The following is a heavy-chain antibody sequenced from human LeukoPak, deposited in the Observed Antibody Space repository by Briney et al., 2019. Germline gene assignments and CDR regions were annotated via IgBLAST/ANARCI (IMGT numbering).Heavy chain of an antibody. CDR2: ISSEAYGGTP. Sequence: GGSLRLSCTASGFTFGDYAMTWVRQAPGKGLEWVGFISSEAYGGTPEYAASVKGRFTISRDDSKSIAYLQMNSLKTEDTAVYYCTRDQTPYYWGQGALVTVSS. CDR1: GFTFGDYA. V-gene: IGHV3-49*04. CDR3: TRDQTPYY. J-gene: IGHJ4*02.